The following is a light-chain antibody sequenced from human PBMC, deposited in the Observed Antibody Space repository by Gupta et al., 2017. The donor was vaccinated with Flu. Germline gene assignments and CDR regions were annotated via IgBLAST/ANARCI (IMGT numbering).Light chain of an antibody. J-gene: IGLJ1*01. Sequence: SNHGRYTVDLYQHLPGTAPQLLIYDHSQRPSGVAVRFSGSKSGTSASLAVSGLQYDDEEDYYCAVWGDCLNGLYVFGTGTKVTVL. V-gene: IGLV1-44*01. CDR1: SNHGRYT. CDR3: AVWGDCLNGLYV. CDR2: DHS.